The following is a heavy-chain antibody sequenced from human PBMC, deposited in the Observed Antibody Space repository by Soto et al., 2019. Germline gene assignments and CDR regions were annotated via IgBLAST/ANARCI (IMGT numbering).Heavy chain of an antibody. CDR3: ARDSSGATEGGGSLSAFDY. V-gene: IGHV1-69*12. J-gene: IGHJ4*02. CDR1: GGTFSSYA. Sequence: QVQLVQSGAEVKKPGSSVKVSCKASGGTFSSYAISWVRQAPGQGLEWMGGIIPIFGTANYAQKFQGRVTITADESTSTAYMELSSLRSEDTAVYYCARDSSGATEGGGSLSAFDYWGQGTLVTVSS. D-gene: IGHD2-15*01. CDR2: IIPIFGTA.